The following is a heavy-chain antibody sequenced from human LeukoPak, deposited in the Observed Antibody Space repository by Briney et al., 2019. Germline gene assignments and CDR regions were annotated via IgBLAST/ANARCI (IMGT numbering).Heavy chain of an antibody. Sequence: GGSLRLSCAASGFTFSSYAMSWVRQAPGKGLEWVSTISGSGDSTYYADSVKGRFTISRDSSKNTLYLQMNSLRAEDTAVYYCAKDLSTGYDWSYYYYYMDVWGKGTTVTVSS. D-gene: IGHD5-12*01. CDR1: GFTFSSYA. V-gene: IGHV3-23*01. J-gene: IGHJ6*03. CDR2: ISGSGDST. CDR3: AKDLSTGYDWSYYYYYMDV.